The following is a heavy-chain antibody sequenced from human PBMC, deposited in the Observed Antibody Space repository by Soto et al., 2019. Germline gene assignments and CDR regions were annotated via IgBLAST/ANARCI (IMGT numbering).Heavy chain of an antibody. J-gene: IGHJ4*02. D-gene: IGHD3-9*01. V-gene: IGHV4-30-4*01. CDR3: ARDRTINTEFDY. Sequence: SETLSLTCTVSGGSISSGDYYWSWIRQPPGKGLEWIGYIYYSGSTYYNPSLKSRVTISVDTSKNQFSLKLSSVTAADTAVYYCARDRTINTEFDYWGQGTLVTVSS. CDR2: IYYSGST. CDR1: GGSISSGDYY.